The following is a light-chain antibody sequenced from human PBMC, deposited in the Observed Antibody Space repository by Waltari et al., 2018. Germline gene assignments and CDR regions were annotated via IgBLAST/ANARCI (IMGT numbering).Light chain of an antibody. CDR2: RNK. CDR3: ATWDDSLSAWV. J-gene: IGLJ3*02. Sequence: QSLLTPPPPASGTPRQRVTVSCSASSHNIRSTYVSCYQQLPGTAPRLLIYRNKQRPAGVPDRFSGSKAGTAASLAISGLRSEDEADYYCATWDDSLSAWVFGGGTKLTVL. V-gene: IGLV1-47*01. CDR1: SHNIRSTY.